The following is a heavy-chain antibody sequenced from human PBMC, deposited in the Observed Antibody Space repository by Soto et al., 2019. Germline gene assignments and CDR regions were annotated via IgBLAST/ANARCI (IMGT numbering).Heavy chain of an antibody. D-gene: IGHD3-16*02. CDR1: GGSISGYY. J-gene: IGHJ4*02. CDR2: IYYSGTT. V-gene: IGHV4-59*01. Sequence: SETLSLTCTVSGGSISGYYWSWIRQPPGKRLEWIGYIYYSGTTSYNPSLNSRVTMSVDTSKNQFSLKVNSVTAADTAVYYCARQNYDYVWGSYRYTVPRPFDYWGQGTLVTVS. CDR3: ARQNYDYVWGSYRYTVPRPFDY.